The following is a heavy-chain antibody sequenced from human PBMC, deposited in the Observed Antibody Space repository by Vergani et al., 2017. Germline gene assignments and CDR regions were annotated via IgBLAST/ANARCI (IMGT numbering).Heavy chain of an antibody. V-gene: IGHV4-34*01. Sequence: QVQLQQWCAGLLKPSETLSLTFAVYGGSFSGYYWSWIRQPPGKGLEWIGEINHSGSTNYNPSLKSRVTISVDTSKNQFSLKLSSVTAADTAVYYCARARHYYYMDVWGKGTTVTVSS. CDR2: INHSGST. J-gene: IGHJ6*03. CDR3: ARARHYYYMDV. CDR1: GGSFSGYY.